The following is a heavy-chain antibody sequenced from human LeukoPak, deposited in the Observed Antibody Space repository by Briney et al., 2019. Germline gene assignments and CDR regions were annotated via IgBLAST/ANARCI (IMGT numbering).Heavy chain of an antibody. Sequence: GGSLRLSCAASGFTFDDYAMPWVRHAPGKGLEWVSGISWNSGSIGYADSVKGRFTISRDNAKNSLYLQMNSLRAEDTAVYYCAKDGGLGAFDIWGQGTMVTVSS. V-gene: IGHV3-9*01. D-gene: IGHD3-16*01. J-gene: IGHJ3*02. CDR2: ISWNSGSI. CDR3: AKDGGLGAFDI. CDR1: GFTFDDYA.